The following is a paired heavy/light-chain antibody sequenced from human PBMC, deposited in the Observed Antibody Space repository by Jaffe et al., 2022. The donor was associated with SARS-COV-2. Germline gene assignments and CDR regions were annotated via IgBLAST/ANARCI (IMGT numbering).Light chain of an antibody. V-gene: IGLV2-11*01. CDR2: DVS. Sequence: QSALTQPRSVSGSPGQSVTISCAGTSSDIGDYNYVSWYQQHPGKAPKLMIYDVSKRPSGVPDRFSGSKSGSTASLTISGLQAEDEADYYCCSFAASNTYVFGTGTEVTVL. CDR1: SSDIGDYNY. CDR3: CSFAASNTYV. J-gene: IGLJ1*01.
Heavy chain of an antibody. CDR1: GIAVSSDY. J-gene: IGHJ4*02. V-gene: IGHV3-53*01. CDR3: ARGGGAYCGEDCYRTLDY. CDR2: IYSDGST. D-gene: IGHD2-21*02. Sequence: EVQLVESGGGLIQPGGSLRLSCAGSGIAVSSDYMSWVRQAPGKGLQWVSVIYSDGSTYYANSVKGRFTISRDNSKNTLYLQMSSLRAEDTAVYYCARGGGAYCGEDCYRTLDYWGQGTLVTVSS.